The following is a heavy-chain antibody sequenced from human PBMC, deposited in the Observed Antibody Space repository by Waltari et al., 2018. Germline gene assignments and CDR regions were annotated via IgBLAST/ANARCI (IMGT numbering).Heavy chain of an antibody. CDR1: GGSISSSSYY. Sequence: QLQLQESGPGLVKPSETLSLTCTVSGGSISSSSYYWGWIRQPPGKGLEWIGSIYYSGSTYYNPSLKSRVTISVDTSKNQFSLKLSSVTAADTAVYYCARARTTVTTYDAFDIWGQGTMVTVSS. D-gene: IGHD4-17*01. J-gene: IGHJ3*02. CDR3: ARARTTVTTYDAFDI. V-gene: IGHV4-39*07. CDR2: IYYSGST.